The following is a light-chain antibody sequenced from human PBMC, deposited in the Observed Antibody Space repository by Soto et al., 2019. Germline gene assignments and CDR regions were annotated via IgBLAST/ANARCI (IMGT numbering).Light chain of an antibody. CDR2: DVS. CDR3: SSYATSTTVL. V-gene: IGLV2-14*03. Sequence: SALTQPASVSGSPGQSITISCTGTSSDVGGYNYVSWYQQHPGRAPQLMIYDVSNRPSGVSNRFSGSRSGNTASLTISGLQAEDEADYYCSSYATSTTVLFGGGTKLTVL. J-gene: IGLJ2*01. CDR1: SSDVGGYNY.